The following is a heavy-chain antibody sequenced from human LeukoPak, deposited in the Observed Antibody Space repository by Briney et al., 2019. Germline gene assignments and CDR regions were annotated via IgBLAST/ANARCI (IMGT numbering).Heavy chain of an antibody. D-gene: IGHD3-10*01. CDR3: ARTRQAYYYGSGSDAFDI. J-gene: IGHJ3*02. CDR1: GYSFTSYW. Sequence: GESLKISCKGSGYSFTSYWIGWVRQMPGKGLEWMGIIYPGDSDTRYSPSFQGQVTISADKSISTAYLQWSSLKASDTAMYYCARTRQAYYYGSGSDAFDIWGQGTMVTVSS. V-gene: IGHV5-51*01. CDR2: IYPGDSDT.